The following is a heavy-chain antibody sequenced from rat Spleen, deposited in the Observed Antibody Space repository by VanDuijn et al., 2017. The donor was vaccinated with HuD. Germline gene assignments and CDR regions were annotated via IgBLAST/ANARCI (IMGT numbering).Heavy chain of an antibody. CDR1: GFSITSSYR. Sequence: EVQLQESGPGLVKPSQSLSLTCSVTGFSITSSYRWNWIRKFPGNKLEWMGYINNAGSTNYNPSLKSRIPVTRDTPKNQCFLQVNSVITEDTATDYCAKTTVAYYYVMDGWGQGASVTVSS. CDR3: AKTTVAYYYVMDG. J-gene: IGHJ4*01. V-gene: IGHV3-3*01. D-gene: IGHD1-3*01. CDR2: INNAGST.